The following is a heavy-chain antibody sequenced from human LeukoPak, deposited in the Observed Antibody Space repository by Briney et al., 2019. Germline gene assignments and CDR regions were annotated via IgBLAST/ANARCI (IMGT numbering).Heavy chain of an antibody. CDR1: TFTFYSYE. CDR2: ISRSGSTI. CDR3: ARDERRGNPVALEFDY. J-gene: IGHJ4*02. Sequence: QPGGSLRLSCAAYTFTFYSYEMNWVRQAPGKGLEWVSYISRSGSTIYYADSVKGRFTISRDNAKNSLYLQMNSLRAEDTVVYDGARDERRGNPVALEFDYWGQGTLVTVSS. D-gene: IGHD4-23*01. V-gene: IGHV3-48*03.